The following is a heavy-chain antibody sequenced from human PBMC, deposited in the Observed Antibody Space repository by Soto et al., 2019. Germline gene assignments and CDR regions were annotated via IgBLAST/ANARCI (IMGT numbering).Heavy chain of an antibody. Sequence: SETLSLTCAVSGGSISSGGYSWSWIRQAPGKGLEWIGEIHPSGSTYYNPSLTSRVTMSLDTSKNQFSLRLSSVTAADTAMYDYSRGLDHYKGWNSWAQGTLVTVSS. D-gene: IGHD1-1*01. CDR1: GGSISSGGYS. J-gene: IGHJ4*02. CDR2: IHPSGST. V-gene: IGHV4-30-2*01. CDR3: SRGLDHYKGWNS.